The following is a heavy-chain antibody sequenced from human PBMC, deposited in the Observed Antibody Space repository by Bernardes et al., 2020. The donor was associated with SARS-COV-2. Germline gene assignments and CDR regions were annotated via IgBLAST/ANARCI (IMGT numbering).Heavy chain of an antibody. D-gene: IGHD2-2*01. J-gene: IGHJ6*02. Sequence: ASVKVSCKASGYTFTSYGISWVRQAPGQGLEWMGWISAYNGNTNYAQKLQGRVTMTTDTSTSTAYMELRSLRSDDTAVYYCARSCSSTSCYRMEERYYYYGMDVWGQGTTVTVSS. V-gene: IGHV1-18*04. CDR3: ARSCSSTSCYRMEERYYYYGMDV. CDR2: ISAYNGNT. CDR1: GYTFTSYG.